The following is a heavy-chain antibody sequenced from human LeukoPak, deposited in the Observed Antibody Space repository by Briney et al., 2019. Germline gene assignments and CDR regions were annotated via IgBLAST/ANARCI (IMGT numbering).Heavy chain of an antibody. D-gene: IGHD6-13*01. CDR3: ARESQQRIPGGMDV. Sequence: GGSLRLSCAASGFTFSSNYMSWVRQAPGKGLEWVSVIYSGGSTYYADSVKGRFTISRDNSKNTLYLQMNSLRAEDTAVYYCARESQQRIPGGMDVWGKGTTVTVSS. J-gene: IGHJ6*04. CDR2: IYSGGST. CDR1: GFTFSSNY. V-gene: IGHV3-53*01.